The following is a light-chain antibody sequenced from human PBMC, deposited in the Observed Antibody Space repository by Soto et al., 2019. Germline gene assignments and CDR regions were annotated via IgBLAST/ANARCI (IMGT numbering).Light chain of an antibody. J-gene: IGLJ2*01. CDR2: RDS. Sequence: SYELTQPLSVSVALGQTARITCGGNNIGSKNVHWYQQMLGQAPVLVIYRDSDRPSGIPERFSGSNSRNTATLTISRAQAGDEADYYCQVWDSSTAVVFGGGTQLTVL. CDR1: NIGSKN. CDR3: QVWDSSTAVV. V-gene: IGLV3-9*01.